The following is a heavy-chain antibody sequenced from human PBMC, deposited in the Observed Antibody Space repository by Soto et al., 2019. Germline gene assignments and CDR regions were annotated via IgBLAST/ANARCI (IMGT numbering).Heavy chain of an antibody. D-gene: IGHD6-19*01. CDR2: VNAGNGNT. CDR3: ATKGIAVAVGGY. Sequence: QVQLVQSGAEVKKPGASVKVSCKASGYTFTSYAMHWVRQAPGQRLEWMGWVNAGNGNTKYSRKFQCRVTITRDTSGSTAYMELSSLRSEDTAVYYCATKGIAVAVGGYWGQGTLVTVSS. CDR1: GYTFTSYA. V-gene: IGHV1-3*01. J-gene: IGHJ4*02.